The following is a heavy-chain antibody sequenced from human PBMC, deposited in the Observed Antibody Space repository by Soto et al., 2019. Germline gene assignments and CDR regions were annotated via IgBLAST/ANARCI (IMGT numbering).Heavy chain of an antibody. CDR2: IYYSGST. Sequence: SETLSLTCTVSGGSISSGDYYWSWIRQPPGKGLEWIGYIYYSGSTYYNPSLKGRVTISVDTSKNQFSLKLSSVTAADTAVYYCARGRYYGSGPVSYWGQGTLVTVSS. CDR1: GGSISSGDYY. D-gene: IGHD3-10*01. V-gene: IGHV4-30-4*01. J-gene: IGHJ4*02. CDR3: ARGRYYGSGPVSY.